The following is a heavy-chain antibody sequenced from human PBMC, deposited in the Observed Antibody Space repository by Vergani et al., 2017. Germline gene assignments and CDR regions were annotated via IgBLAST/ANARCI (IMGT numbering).Heavy chain of an antibody. V-gene: IGHV4-39*07. Sequence: QLQLQESGPGLVKPSATLSLTCSVSGASIRSSNYYWGWIRQPPGKGLEWIASIYYSGSTYYNPSLKSRVTISVDTSKNQFSLKLSSVTAADTAVYYCARNPYCGGDCYSDAFDIWGQGTMVTVSS. J-gene: IGHJ3*02. CDR3: ARNPYCGGDCYSDAFDI. CDR1: GASIRSSNYY. CDR2: IYYSGST. D-gene: IGHD2-21*02.